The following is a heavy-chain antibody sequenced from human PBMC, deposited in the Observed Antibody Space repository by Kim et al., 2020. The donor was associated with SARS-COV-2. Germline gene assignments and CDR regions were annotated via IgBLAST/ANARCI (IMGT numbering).Heavy chain of an antibody. J-gene: IGHJ5*02. CDR2: IIPILGIA. CDR1: GGTFSSYA. CDR3: ARDTGGVYYGSGSYYNNNWFDP. Sequence: SVKVSCKASGGTFSSYAISWVRQAPGQGLEWMGRIIPILGIANYAQKFQGRVTITADKSTSTAYMELSSLRSEDTAVYYCARDTGGVYYGSGSYYNNNWFDPWGQGTLVTVSS. V-gene: IGHV1-69*04. D-gene: IGHD3-10*01.